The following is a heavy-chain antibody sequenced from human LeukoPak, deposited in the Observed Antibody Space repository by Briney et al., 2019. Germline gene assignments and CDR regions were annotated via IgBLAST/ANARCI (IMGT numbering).Heavy chain of an antibody. J-gene: IGHJ1*01. D-gene: IGHD2-2*01. CDR3: AREGGSRYCSSTSCYAGAYFQH. CDR1: GYTFTGYY. V-gene: IGHV1-2*02. Sequence: ASVKVSCKASGYTFTGYYMHWVRQAPGQWLEWMGWINPNSGGTNYAQKFQGRVTMTRDTSISTAYMELSRLRSDETAVYYCAREGGSRYCSSTSCYAGAYFQHWGQGTLVTVSS. CDR2: INPNSGGT.